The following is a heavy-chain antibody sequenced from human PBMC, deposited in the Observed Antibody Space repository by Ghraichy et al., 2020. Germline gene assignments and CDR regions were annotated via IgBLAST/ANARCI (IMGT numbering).Heavy chain of an antibody. V-gene: IGHV4-31*03. CDR3: ARDGFCSSASCRPY. D-gene: IGHD2-2*01. CDR2: IYYSGST. J-gene: IGHJ4*02. CDR1: GGSISSGGYY. Sequence: SETLSLTCTVSGGSISSGGYYWNWIRQHPGKGLEWIGYIYYSGSTYYNPSLKSRVTISVDTSKNQFSLKLSSVTAADTAVYYCARDGFCSSASCRPYWGQGTLVTVYS.